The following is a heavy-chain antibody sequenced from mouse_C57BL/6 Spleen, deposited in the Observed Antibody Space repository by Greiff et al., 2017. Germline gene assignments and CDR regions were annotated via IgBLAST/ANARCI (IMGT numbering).Heavy chain of an antibody. Sequence: QVQLQQPGAELVRPGTSVKLSCKASGYTFTSYWMHWVKQRPGQGLEWIGVIDPSDSYTNYTQKFKGKATLTVDTSSSTAYMQLSSLTSEASAVYYCERVNYGSDYWCQGTTLTVSS. CDR1: GYTFTSYW. D-gene: IGHD1-1*01. V-gene: IGHV1-59*01. CDR3: ERVNYGSDY. CDR2: IDPSDSYT. J-gene: IGHJ2*01.